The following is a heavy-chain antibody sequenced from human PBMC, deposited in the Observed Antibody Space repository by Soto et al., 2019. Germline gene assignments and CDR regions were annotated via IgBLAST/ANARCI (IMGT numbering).Heavy chain of an antibody. CDR3: ARERSSSKGFDP. CDR1: GYTFTSYD. J-gene: IGHJ5*02. V-gene: IGHV1-8*01. CDR2: MNPDSGNT. D-gene: IGHD3-16*02. Sequence: QVQLVQSGAEVKKPGASVKVSCKASGYTFTSYDINWVRQATGQGLEWMGWMNPDSGNTGYAQKFQGRVTMTRNTAISTAYMELSSLRSEDTAVYYCARERSSSKGFDPWGQGTLVTVSS.